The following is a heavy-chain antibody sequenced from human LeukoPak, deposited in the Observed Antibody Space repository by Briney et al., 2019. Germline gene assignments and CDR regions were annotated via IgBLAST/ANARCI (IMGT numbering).Heavy chain of an antibody. CDR1: GGSISSGGYS. V-gene: IGHV4-30-2*03. Sequence: TSETLSLTCAVSGGSISSGGYSWSWIRQPPGKGLEWIGYIYHSGSTYYNPSLKSRVTISVDTSKNQFSLKLSSVTAADTAVYYCARQTAMVADWGQGTLVTVSS. J-gene: IGHJ4*02. D-gene: IGHD5-18*01. CDR2: IYHSGST. CDR3: ARQTAMVAD.